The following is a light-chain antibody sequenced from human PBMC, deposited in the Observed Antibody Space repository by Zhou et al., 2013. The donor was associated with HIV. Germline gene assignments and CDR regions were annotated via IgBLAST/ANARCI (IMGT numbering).Light chain of an antibody. CDR3: QQINTYPLT. J-gene: IGKJ3*01. CDR2: GAS. V-gene: IGKV1-9*01. CDR1: PGIDTY. Sequence: DIQLTQSPSLLSASVGDRVTITCRATPGIDTYLAWYQQRPGKAPKLLIYGASTLQSGVPSRFSGTGSGTFFVLTISSLQPEDFATYYCQQINTYPLTFGPGTKVDIK.